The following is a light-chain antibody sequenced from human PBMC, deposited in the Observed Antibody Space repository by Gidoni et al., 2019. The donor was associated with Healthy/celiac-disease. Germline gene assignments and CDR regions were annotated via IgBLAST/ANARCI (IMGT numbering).Light chain of an antibody. CDR3: QAWDSSTVV. Sequence: SYELTQPPSVSVSPGQTASITCSGDKLGDKYACWYQQKPGKSPVLVIYQDSKPPSGIPERFSGSNSGNTATLTISGTQAMDEADYYCQAWDSSTVVFSGGTKLTVL. CDR2: QDS. J-gene: IGLJ2*01. V-gene: IGLV3-1*01. CDR1: KLGDKY.